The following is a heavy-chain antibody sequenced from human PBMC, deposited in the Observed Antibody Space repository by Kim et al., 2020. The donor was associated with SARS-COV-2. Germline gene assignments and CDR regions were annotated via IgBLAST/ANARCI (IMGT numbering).Heavy chain of an antibody. CDR3: ARDSGY. CDR2: FHIGGT. J-gene: IGHJ4*02. Sequence: FHIGGTNYNPAIKSRVTISVDEAKNQFSLKLGSVTAADTAVYYCARDSGYWGQGTLVTVSS. V-gene: IGHV4-4*02.